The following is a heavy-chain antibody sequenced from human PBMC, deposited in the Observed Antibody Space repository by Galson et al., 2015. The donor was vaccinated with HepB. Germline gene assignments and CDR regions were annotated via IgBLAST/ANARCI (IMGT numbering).Heavy chain of an antibody. V-gene: IGHV1-2*02. CDR3: ARGRVPWRIESSSYDAFDI. CDR2: INPNSGGT. D-gene: IGHD2-21*01. CDR1: GYTFTGYY. Sequence: SVKVSCKASGYTFTGYYMHWVRQAPGQGLEWMGWINPNSGGTNYAQKFQGRVTMTRDTSISTAYMELSRLRSDDTAVYYCARGRVPWRIESSSYDAFDIWGQGTMVTVSS. J-gene: IGHJ3*02.